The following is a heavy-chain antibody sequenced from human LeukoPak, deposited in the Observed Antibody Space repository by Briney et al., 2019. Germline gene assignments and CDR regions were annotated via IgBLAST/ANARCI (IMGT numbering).Heavy chain of an antibody. J-gene: IGHJ5*02. V-gene: IGHV3-23*01. Sequence: PGASLRLSCAASGFTFSNYAMSWVRQAPGKGLEWVSAISGSGDSTYYADSVKGRFTISRDNSKNTLYLQMNSLRAEDTALYYYAKNTNTDWFDPWGQGTLLTVSS. CDR3: AKNTNTDWFDP. CDR1: GFTFSNYA. D-gene: IGHD2-2*02. CDR2: ISGSGDST.